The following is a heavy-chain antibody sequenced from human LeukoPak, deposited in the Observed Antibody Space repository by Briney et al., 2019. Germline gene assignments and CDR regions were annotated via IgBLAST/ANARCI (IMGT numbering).Heavy chain of an antibody. Sequence: GGSLRLSCAASGFTFSSYAMSWVRQAPGKGLEWVSAISGSGGSTYYADSVKGRFTISRDNSKNTLYLQMNSLRAEDTAVYYCAKSGDYYDSSGYSNNWGQGTLVTVSS. D-gene: IGHD3-22*01. CDR1: GFTFSSYA. J-gene: IGHJ4*02. V-gene: IGHV3-23*01. CDR2: ISGSGGST. CDR3: AKSGDYYDSSGYSNN.